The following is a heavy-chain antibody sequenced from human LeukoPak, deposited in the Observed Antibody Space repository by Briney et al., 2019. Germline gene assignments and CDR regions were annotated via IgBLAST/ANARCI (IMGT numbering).Heavy chain of an antibody. Sequence: PGGSLRLSCAASGFTFDDYAMHWVRQAPGKGLEWVSGISWNSGSIGYADSVKGRFTITRDNAKNSLYLQMNSLRAEDTALYYCAKDMNDGISDPEDIPPHSYGMDVWGQGTTVTVSS. D-gene: IGHD2-15*01. CDR1: GFTFDDYA. J-gene: IGHJ6*02. CDR2: ISWNSGSI. CDR3: AKDMNDGISDPEDIPPHSYGMDV. V-gene: IGHV3-9*01.